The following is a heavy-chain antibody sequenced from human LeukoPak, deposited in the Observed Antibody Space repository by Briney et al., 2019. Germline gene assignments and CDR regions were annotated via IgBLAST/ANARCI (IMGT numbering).Heavy chain of an antibody. CDR2: IIPIFGTA. Sequence: ASVKVSCKASGGTFSSYAISWVRQAPGQGLEWMGGIIPIFGTANYAQKFQGRVTITADESTSTAYMELSSLRSEDTAVCYCARRLGYDRPYDYWGQGTLVTVSS. CDR1: GGTFSSYA. J-gene: IGHJ4*02. CDR3: ARRLGYDRPYDY. D-gene: IGHD5-12*01. V-gene: IGHV1-69*13.